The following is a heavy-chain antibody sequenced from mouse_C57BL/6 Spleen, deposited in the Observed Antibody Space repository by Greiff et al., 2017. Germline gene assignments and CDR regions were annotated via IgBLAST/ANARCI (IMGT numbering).Heavy chain of an antibody. D-gene: IGHD1-1*01. Sequence: QVQLQQPGAELVMPGASVKLSCKASGYTFTSYWMHWVKQRPGQGLEWIGEIDPSDSYTNYNQKFKGKSTLTVDKSSSTAYMQLSSLTSEDSAVYYCARRAVVATGYAMDYWGQGTSVTVSS. CDR2: IDPSDSYT. CDR1: GYTFTSYW. CDR3: ARRAVVATGYAMDY. V-gene: IGHV1-69*01. J-gene: IGHJ4*01.